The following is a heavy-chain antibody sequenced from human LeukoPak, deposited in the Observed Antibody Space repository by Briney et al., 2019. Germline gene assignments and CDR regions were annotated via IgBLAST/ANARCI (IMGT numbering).Heavy chain of an antibody. V-gene: IGHV4-39*07. CDR3: ARVTPRDYYYGMDV. CDR1: GGSISSSSYY. Sequence: SETLSLTCTVSGGSISSSSYYWGWIRQPPGKGLEWIGSIYYSGSTYYNPSLKSRVTISVDTSKNQFSLKLSSVTAADTAVYYCARVTPRDYYYGMDVWGQGTTVTVSS. CDR2: IYYSGST. D-gene: IGHD2-21*02. J-gene: IGHJ6*02.